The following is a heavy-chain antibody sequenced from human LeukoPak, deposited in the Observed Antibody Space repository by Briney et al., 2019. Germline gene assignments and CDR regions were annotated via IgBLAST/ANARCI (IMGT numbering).Heavy chain of an antibody. Sequence: SETLSLTCTVSGGSISSSSYYWGWIRQPPGKGLEWIGSIYYSGSTYYNPSLKSRVTISVDTSKNQFSLKLSSVTAADTAVYYCERLPSRGTTIWDYWGQGTPVTVSS. CDR3: ERLPSRGTTIWDY. V-gene: IGHV4-39*01. CDR2: IYYSGST. D-gene: IGHD1-7*01. J-gene: IGHJ4*02. CDR1: GGSISSSSYY.